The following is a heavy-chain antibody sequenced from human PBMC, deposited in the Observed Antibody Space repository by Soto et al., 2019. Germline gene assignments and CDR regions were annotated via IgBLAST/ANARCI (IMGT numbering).Heavy chain of an antibody. V-gene: IGHV3-33*01. J-gene: IGHJ6*02. CDR1: GFSFSSYG. CDR2: IWYDGSNK. Sequence: GGSLKLSCAASGFSFSSYGMHWVRQAPGKGLEWVAVIWYDGSNKYYADSVKGRFTISRDNSKNTLYLQMNSLRAEDTAVYYCARDGSGMDVWGQGTTVTVSS. CDR3: ARDGSGMDV. D-gene: IGHD3-10*01.